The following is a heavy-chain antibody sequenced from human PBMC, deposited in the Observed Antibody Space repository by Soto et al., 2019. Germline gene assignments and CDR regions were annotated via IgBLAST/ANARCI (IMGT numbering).Heavy chain of an antibody. CDR3: ARVGASTIFGVVIIPFDY. D-gene: IGHD3-3*01. V-gene: IGHV3-33*01. Sequence: SGFTFSSYGMHWVRQAPGKGLEWVAVIWYDGSNKYYADSVKGRFTISRDNSKNTLYLQMNSLRAEDTAVYYCARVGASTIFGVVIIPFDYWGQGTLVTVSS. J-gene: IGHJ4*02. CDR1: GFTFSSYG. CDR2: IWYDGSNK.